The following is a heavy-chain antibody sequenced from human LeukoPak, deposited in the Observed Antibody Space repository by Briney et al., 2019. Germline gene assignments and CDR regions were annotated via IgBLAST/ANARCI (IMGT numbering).Heavy chain of an antibody. J-gene: IGHJ5*02. CDR1: GGSICSSSYY. CDR3: ARDHNQYYYGSGVSGGWFDP. V-gene: IGHV4-39*07. CDR2: IYYSGST. D-gene: IGHD3-10*01. Sequence: PSETLSLTCIVSGGSICSSSYYWGWIRQPPGKGLEWIGSIYYSGSTHYNPSLKSRVTISVDMSKNQFSLKLSSVTAADTAVYYCARDHNQYYYGSGVSGGWFDPWGQGTLVTVSS.